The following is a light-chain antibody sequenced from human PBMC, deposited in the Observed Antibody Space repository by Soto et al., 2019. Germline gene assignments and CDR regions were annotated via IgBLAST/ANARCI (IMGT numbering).Light chain of an antibody. J-gene: IGLJ2*01. CDR3: QSYDSVLSGSVI. V-gene: IGLV1-40*01. Sequence: QSVLTQPPSVSGSPGQRVAISCIGSGSNIGAGYDVHWYQQLPGAAPKLVIFANSNRPSGVPDRFSAFKAGKSASLAITGLQVEDEADYYGQSYDSVLSGSVIFGGGTKLTVL. CDR1: GSNIGAGYD. CDR2: ANS.